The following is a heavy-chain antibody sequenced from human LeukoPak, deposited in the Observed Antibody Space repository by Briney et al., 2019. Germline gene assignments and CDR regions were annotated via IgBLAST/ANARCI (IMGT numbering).Heavy chain of an antibody. CDR1: GFTFDDYA. Sequence: GRSLRLSCPGTGFTFDDYAMHWVRQAPGKGLEGVSGISWNSGSIGYADSVKGRFTISRDNAKNSLYLQMNSLRAEDTALYYCAKVAGTAGYYYYYMDVWGKGTAVTVSS. D-gene: IGHD6-19*01. CDR2: ISWNSGSI. J-gene: IGHJ6*03. CDR3: AKVAGTAGYYYYYMDV. V-gene: IGHV3-9*01.